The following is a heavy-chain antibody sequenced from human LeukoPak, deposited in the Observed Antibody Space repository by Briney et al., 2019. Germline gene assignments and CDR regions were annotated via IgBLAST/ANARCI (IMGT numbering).Heavy chain of an antibody. CDR1: GGSISSYY. D-gene: IGHD4-17*01. J-gene: IGHJ4*02. CDR2: IYHSGRT. CDR3: ARLPTVTFFDY. Sequence: SETLSLTCTVSGGSISSYYWSWIRQPPGKGLEWIGSIYHSGRTYYNPSLKSRVTISVDTSKNQFSLKLSSVTAADTAVYYCARLPTVTFFDYWGQGTLVTASS. V-gene: IGHV4-59*04.